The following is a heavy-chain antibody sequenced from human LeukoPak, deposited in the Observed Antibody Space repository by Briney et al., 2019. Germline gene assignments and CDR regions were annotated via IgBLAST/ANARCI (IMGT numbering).Heavy chain of an antibody. CDR2: IYYSGST. J-gene: IGHJ4*02. V-gene: IGHV4-59*05. CDR1: GGSVSSYY. Sequence: SETLSLTCTVSGGSVSSYYWSWIRQPPGKGLEWIGSIYYSGSTYYNPSLKSRVTISVDTSKNQFSLKLSSVTAADTAVYYCASLCDFWSGYLPCDYWGQGTLVTVSS. D-gene: IGHD3-3*01. CDR3: ASLCDFWSGYLPCDY.